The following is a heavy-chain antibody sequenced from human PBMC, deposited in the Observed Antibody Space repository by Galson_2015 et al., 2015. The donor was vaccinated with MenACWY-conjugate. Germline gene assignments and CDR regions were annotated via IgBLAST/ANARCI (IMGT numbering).Heavy chain of an antibody. CDR3: AGRNSSGGRGDFDY. D-gene: IGHD2-15*01. CDR2: INPSSGAT. Sequence: SVQVSCKASGYTSTTDSIHWVRQAPGQGLEWMGRINPSSGATTYAQKFQGRVTMTRDTSYMELYSLRSEDTAVYYCAGRNSSGGRGDFDYWGQGTLVTVSS. CDR1: GYTSTTDS. J-gene: IGHJ4*02. V-gene: IGHV1-46*01.